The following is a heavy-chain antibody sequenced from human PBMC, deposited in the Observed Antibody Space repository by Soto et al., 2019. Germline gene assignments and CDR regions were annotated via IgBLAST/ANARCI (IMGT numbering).Heavy chain of an antibody. D-gene: IGHD2-15*01. CDR3: SRDNPANFTTY. Sequence: SETLSLTCSVSGGSVNSANYYWSWMRQPPGKGLEWIGFIYYNGNTKYNPSLKSRVTISLDTSKNQFSLNLTPVTAADAAVYYCSRDNPANFTTYWGQGTLVTVST. V-gene: IGHV4-61*01. CDR1: GGSVNSANYY. CDR2: IYYNGNT. J-gene: IGHJ4*02.